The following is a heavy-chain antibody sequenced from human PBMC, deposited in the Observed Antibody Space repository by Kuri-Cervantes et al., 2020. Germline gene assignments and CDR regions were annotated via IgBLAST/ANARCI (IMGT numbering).Heavy chain of an antibody. J-gene: IGHJ6*03. Sequence: SVKVSCKASGGTFSSYAINWVRQAPGLGLEWMGGIIPIFGTANYAQKFQGRVTITTDESTSTAYMELSSLRSEDTAVYYCARTRGRGLKRGGYYMDVWGKGTTVTDSS. CDR3: ARTRGRGLKRGGYYMDV. D-gene: IGHD3-16*01. V-gene: IGHV1-69*05. CDR1: GGTFSSYA. CDR2: IIPIFGTA.